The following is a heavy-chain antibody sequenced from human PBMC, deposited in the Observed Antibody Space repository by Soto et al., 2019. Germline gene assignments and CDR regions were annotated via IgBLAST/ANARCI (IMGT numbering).Heavy chain of an antibody. CDR1: GFTFSSYW. D-gene: IGHD2-2*01. CDR2: IKQDGSEI. V-gene: IGHV3-7*05. Sequence: EVQLVESGGGLVQSGGSLRLSCAASGFTFSSYWMSWVRQGPGKGPEWVANIKQDGSEIYYVDSVKGRFTICRDNAKSSLYLQMTSLRADDTAVYHCAKSLSAIPGDSCGQGTLVTVSS. CDR3: AKSLSAIPGDS. J-gene: IGHJ4*02.